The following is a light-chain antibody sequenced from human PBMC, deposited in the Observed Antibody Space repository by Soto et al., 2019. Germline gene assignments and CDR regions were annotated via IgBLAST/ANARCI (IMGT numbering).Light chain of an antibody. CDR3: QQHHSLPLT. V-gene: IGKV1-33*01. CDR1: QDIGNY. Sequence: DIQITQSPSSLSSSVGDRVTITCHSSQDIGNYLNWYQQKPGKAPKLLIYETPNMEIGVPSRFSGSGSGTDFSFSISSLQPEDIATYYCQQHHSLPLTFGPGTKVDIK. J-gene: IGKJ3*01. CDR2: ETP.